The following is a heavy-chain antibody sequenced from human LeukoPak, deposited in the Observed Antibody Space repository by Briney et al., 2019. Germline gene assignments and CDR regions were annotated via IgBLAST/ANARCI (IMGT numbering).Heavy chain of an antibody. CDR1: GFTFSSYA. Sequence: PAGGSLRLSCAASGFTFSSYAMHWVRQAPGKGLEYVSAISSNGGSTYYANSVKGRFTISRDNSKNTLYLQMGSLRAEDMAVYYCARGVVAATYYYYYMDVWGKGTTVTVSS. D-gene: IGHD2-15*01. CDR3: ARGVVAATYYYYYMDV. CDR2: ISSNGGST. V-gene: IGHV3-64*01. J-gene: IGHJ6*03.